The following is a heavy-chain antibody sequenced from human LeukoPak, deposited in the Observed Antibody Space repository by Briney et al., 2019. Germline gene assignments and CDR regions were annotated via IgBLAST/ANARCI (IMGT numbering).Heavy chain of an antibody. CDR3: ARDPLRGDGYTFDS. CDR2: IKQDGSEK. CDR1: GFTFSSYW. J-gene: IGHJ4*02. Sequence: PGGSLRLSCAASGFTFSSYWMSWLRQAPGKGLESVANIKQDGSEKYYVDSVKGRFTISRDNAKKLLFLQMNSLRAEDTAVYYCARDPLRGDGYTFDSWGQGTLVTVSS. D-gene: IGHD2-21*01. V-gene: IGHV3-7*01.